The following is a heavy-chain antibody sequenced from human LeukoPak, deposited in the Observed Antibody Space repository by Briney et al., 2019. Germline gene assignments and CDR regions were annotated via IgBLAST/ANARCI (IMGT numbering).Heavy chain of an antibody. V-gene: IGHV3-30*18. CDR2: ISYDGSNK. J-gene: IGHJ6*02. CDR1: GFTFSRYG. CDR3: AKVRSPLEYYYAMDV. D-gene: IGHD1-1*01. Sequence: GGSLRLSCAASGFTFSRYGMQWVRQAPGKGLEWVAIISYDGSNKYYADSVKGRFTISRDNSKNTLSLLMNSLRAEDTAVFYCAKVRSPLEYYYAMDVWGQGNSVTVS.